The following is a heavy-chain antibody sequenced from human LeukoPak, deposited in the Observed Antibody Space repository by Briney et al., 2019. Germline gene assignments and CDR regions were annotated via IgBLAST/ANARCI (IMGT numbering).Heavy chain of an antibody. D-gene: IGHD1-26*01. J-gene: IGHJ3*02. CDR1: GFTFSNAW. Sequence: PGGSLRPSCAASGFTFSNAWMSWVRQAPGKGLEWVGRIKSKTDGGTTDYAAPVKGRFTISRDDSKNTLYLQMNSLKTEDTAVYYCTTEGGSYYDAFDIWGQGTMVTVSS. CDR2: IKSKTDGGTT. CDR3: TTEGGSYYDAFDI. V-gene: IGHV3-15*01.